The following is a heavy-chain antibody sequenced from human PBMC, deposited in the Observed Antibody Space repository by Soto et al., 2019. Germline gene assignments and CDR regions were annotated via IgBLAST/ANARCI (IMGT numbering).Heavy chain of an antibody. CDR1: GFSFSRYG. J-gene: IGHJ4*02. Sequence: GGSLRLSCVASGFSFSRYGMHWVRQAPGKGLEWVAVISYDGGNKYYAGSVKGRFTISRDNSKNTLDLQMNSLRGEDTAVYYCAKDTDVVGAAYKFDYWGQGTLVTSPQ. CDR3: AKDTDVVGAAYKFDY. CDR2: ISYDGGNK. D-gene: IGHD1-26*01. V-gene: IGHV3-30*18.